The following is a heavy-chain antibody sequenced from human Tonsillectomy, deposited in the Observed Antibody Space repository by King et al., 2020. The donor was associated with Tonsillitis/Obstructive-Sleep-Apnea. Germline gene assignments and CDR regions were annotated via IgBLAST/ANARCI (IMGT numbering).Heavy chain of an antibody. CDR2: ISWNSGSI. CDR1: GFTFDDYA. Sequence: VQLVESGGGLVQPGRSLRLSCAASGFTFDDYAMYWVRQAPGKGLEWGSGISWNSGSIVYADSVKGRFTISRDNAKNSLYLQMNSLRAEDTALYYCAKDLIIAESGTPGDAFDIWGQGTMVTVSS. V-gene: IGHV3-9*01. J-gene: IGHJ3*02. CDR3: AKDLIIAESGTPGDAFDI. D-gene: IGHD6-13*01.